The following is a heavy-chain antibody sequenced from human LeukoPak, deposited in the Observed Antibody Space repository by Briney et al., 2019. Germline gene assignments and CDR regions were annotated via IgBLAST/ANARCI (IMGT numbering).Heavy chain of an antibody. CDR1: GFTFRSYS. Sequence: GGSLRLSCAASGFTFRSYSMNWVRQAPGKGLEWVSSITSSSTYIYYADSVKGRFTISRDNAKNSLYLQMYSLRAEDTAVYYCARDSTTADYYYYYMDVWGKGTTVTVSS. CDR3: ARDSTTADYYYYYMDV. V-gene: IGHV3-21*01. CDR2: ITSSSTYI. J-gene: IGHJ6*03. D-gene: IGHD1-26*01.